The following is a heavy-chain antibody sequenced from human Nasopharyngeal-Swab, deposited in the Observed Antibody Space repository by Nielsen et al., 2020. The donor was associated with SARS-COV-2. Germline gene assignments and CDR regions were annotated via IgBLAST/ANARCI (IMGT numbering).Heavy chain of an antibody. V-gene: IGHV3-7*01. CDR2: IKQDGSEK. Sequence: WIRQPPGKGLEWVANIKQDGSEKYYVDSVKGRFTISRDNAKNLLYLQMNSLRAEDTAVYYCARDKTYYYDSSGYSQDYWGQGTLVTVSS. J-gene: IGHJ4*02. CDR3: ARDKTYYYDSSGYSQDY. D-gene: IGHD3-22*01.